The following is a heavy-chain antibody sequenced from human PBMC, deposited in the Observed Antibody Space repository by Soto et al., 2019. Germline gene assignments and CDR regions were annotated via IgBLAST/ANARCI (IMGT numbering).Heavy chain of an antibody. CDR1: GFTFSSYW. D-gene: IGHD3-10*01. Sequence: EVQLVESGGGLVQPGGSLRLSCAASGFTFSSYWMVWVRQAPGKGLEWVANIKPDGSEKYYVDSVKGRFTISRDNAGKSLYLQMNSLRAEDRAVYYCGGAAPRGGDFDYWGQGTLVTVSS. J-gene: IGHJ4*02. CDR2: IKPDGSEK. CDR3: GGAAPRGGDFDY. V-gene: IGHV3-7*04.